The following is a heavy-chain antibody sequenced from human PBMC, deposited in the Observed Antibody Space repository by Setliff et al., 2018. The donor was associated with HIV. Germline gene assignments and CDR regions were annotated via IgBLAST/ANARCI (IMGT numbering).Heavy chain of an antibody. D-gene: IGHD2-21*01. J-gene: IGHJ5*02. CDR3: ARVPVAGANWFDP. Sequence: PSETLSLTCSVSGVSINRTDHYWGWIRQSPGKRLEWIGSVSQSGSTYYNPSLKSRITIAVDRSKNLFSLKLISVTAADQGVYYCARVPVAGANWFDPWGLGTLVTVSS. CDR1: GVSINRTDHY. V-gene: IGHV4-39*01. CDR2: VSQSGST.